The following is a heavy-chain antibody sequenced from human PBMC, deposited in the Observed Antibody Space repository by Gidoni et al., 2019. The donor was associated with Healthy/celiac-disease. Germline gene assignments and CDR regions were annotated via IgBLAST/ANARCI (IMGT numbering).Heavy chain of an antibody. CDR1: VCTFTSYA. CDR2: IIPIFGTE. Sequence: LVQSVSAVHKPGSSVKVSCQASVCTFTSYAIRWVRQAPGQGHEWMGGIIPIFGTENYAQKFQGRVTITADESTSTAYMELSSLRSEDTAVYYCARVCNWNDVGFCQYDPWGQGTLVTVSS. D-gene: IGHD1-20*01. CDR3: ARVCNWNDVGFCQYDP. V-gene: IGHV1-69*01. J-gene: IGHJ5*02.